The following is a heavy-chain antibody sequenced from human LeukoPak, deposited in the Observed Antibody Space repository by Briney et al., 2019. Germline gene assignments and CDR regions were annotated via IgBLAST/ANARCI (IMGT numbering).Heavy chain of an antibody. J-gene: IGHJ4*02. CDR1: GFTFSSYG. CDR2: ISGSGGST. Sequence: GGSLRLSCAASGFTFSSYGMSWVRQAPGKGLEWVSAISGSGGSTYYADSVKGRFTTSRDNSKNTLYLQMNSLRAEDTAVYYCAKAPVTTCSGAYCYPFDYWGQGTLVTVSS. CDR3: AKAPVTTCSGAYCYPFDY. V-gene: IGHV3-23*01. D-gene: IGHD2-15*01.